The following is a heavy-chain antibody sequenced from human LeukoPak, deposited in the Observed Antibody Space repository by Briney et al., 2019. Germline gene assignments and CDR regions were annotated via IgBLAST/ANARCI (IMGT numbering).Heavy chain of an antibody. V-gene: IGHV3-66*01. CDR2: TYSAGRT. J-gene: IGHJ4*02. D-gene: IGHD1/OR15-1a*01. Sequence: GGSLRLSCAASGFTVSNNYMNWVRQAPGKGLEWVSVTYSAGRTYYADSVRGRFTSSRDNSKNTLFLQMNSLRVEDTAVYYCAREEQGRFDYWGQGTLVTVSS. CDR1: GFTVSNNY. CDR3: AREEQGRFDY.